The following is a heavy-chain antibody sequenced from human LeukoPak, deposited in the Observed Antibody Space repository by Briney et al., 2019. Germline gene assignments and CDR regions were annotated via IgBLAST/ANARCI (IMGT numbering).Heavy chain of an antibody. V-gene: IGHV4-31*03. J-gene: IGHJ4*02. CDR3: ATRPRITNRPFDN. Sequence: SETLSLTCTVSGGSINTDRHYWTWIRQHPGKGLEYIGYIFHSGDTYYNPSLESRITISIDTSENQFSLKVKSLTAADSAVYYCATRPRITNRPFDNWGPGILVTVPS. CDR2: IFHSGDT. D-gene: IGHD6-6*01. CDR1: GGSINTDRHY.